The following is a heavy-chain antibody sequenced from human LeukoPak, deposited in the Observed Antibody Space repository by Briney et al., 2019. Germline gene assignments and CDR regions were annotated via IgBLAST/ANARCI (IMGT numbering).Heavy chain of an antibody. D-gene: IGHD3-10*01. J-gene: IGHJ4*02. Sequence: GGSLRLSCAASGFTFSDYYMSWIRQAPGKGLEWVSYISSSGSTIYYADSVKGRFTISRDNAKNSLYLQMNSLRAEDTAVYYCARRTWFGEYSNDYWGQGTLVTVSS. CDR2: ISSSGSTI. CDR3: ARRTWFGEYSNDY. V-gene: IGHV3-11*01. CDR1: GFTFSDYY.